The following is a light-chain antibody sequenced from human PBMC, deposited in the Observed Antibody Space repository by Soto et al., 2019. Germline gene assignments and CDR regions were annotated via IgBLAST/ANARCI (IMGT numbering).Light chain of an antibody. V-gene: IGKV3-15*01. CDR1: QSLRSN. CDR3: QQYNNWPPT. Sequence: EIVMTQSPATLSVSPGERATLSCRASQSLRSNLAWYQQKPGQAPRLLIYGASTRATGIPARFSGSASGTEFTLTISSLQSEDFAVYYCQQYNNWPPTFGQGTKLEIK. CDR2: GAS. J-gene: IGKJ2*01.